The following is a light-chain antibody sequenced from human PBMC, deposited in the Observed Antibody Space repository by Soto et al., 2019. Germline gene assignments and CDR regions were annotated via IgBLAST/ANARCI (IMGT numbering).Light chain of an antibody. V-gene: IGLV2-14*03. J-gene: IGLJ1*01. CDR1: SSDVGGFNS. CDR3: SSYTSTMTNV. CDR2: DVV. Sequence: QSVLTQPASVSGSPGQSIPISCTGTSSDVGGFNSVSWYRLRPGTAPKLILYDVVDRPSGVSYRFSGSKSGNTASLTISGLQAADEADYFCSSYTSTMTNVFGSGTKVTVL.